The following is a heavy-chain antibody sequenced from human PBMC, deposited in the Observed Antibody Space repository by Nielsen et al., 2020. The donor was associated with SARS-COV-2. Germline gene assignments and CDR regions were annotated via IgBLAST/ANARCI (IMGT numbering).Heavy chain of an antibody. J-gene: IGHJ4*02. CDR3: AKDSGSSSWSY. Sequence: GGSLRFSCAASGFTFDDYAMHWVRQAPGKGLEWVSGISWNSGSIGYADSVKGRFTISRDNAKNSLYLQMNSLRAEDTALYYCAKDSGSSSWSYWGQGTLVTVSS. CDR2: ISWNSGSI. V-gene: IGHV3-9*01. CDR1: GFTFDDYA. D-gene: IGHD6-13*01.